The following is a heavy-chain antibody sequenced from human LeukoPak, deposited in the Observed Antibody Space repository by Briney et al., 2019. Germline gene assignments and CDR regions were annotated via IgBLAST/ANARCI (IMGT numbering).Heavy chain of an antibody. V-gene: IGHV1-2*06. CDR3: ARGNGYSSNDY. J-gene: IGHJ4*02. D-gene: IGHD5-24*01. CDR2: INPNSGGT. Sequence: ASVKVSCKASGYTFTGYYMHWVRQAPGQGLKWMERINPNSGGTNYEQQFQGRVTMTRDTSISTAYMELSRLRSDDTAVYYCARGNGYSSNDYWGEGTLVTVSS. CDR1: GYTFTGYY.